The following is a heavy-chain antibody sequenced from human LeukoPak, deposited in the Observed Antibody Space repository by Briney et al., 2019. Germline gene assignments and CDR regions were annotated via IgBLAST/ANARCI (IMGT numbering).Heavy chain of an antibody. CDR3: AREWYDYGGNSGDAYGY. CDR1: GFTLSSYW. Sequence: GGSLRLSCAAAGFTLSSYWLSWVRQAPGKGLEGVANIKQDGSEKYYVDSVKGRSTISRDNAKNSLYLQMNSLRAEDTAVYYCAREWYDYGGNSGDAYGYWGQGTLVTVSS. V-gene: IGHV3-7*01. CDR2: IKQDGSEK. D-gene: IGHD4-23*01. J-gene: IGHJ4*02.